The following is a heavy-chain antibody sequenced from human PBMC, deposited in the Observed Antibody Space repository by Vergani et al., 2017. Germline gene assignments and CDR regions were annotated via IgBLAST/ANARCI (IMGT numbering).Heavy chain of an antibody. CDR3: AKDLGGCNSSSCSYYIDV. Sequence: QVQLVESGGGVVQPGRSLRLSCVVSGFDFSSYIMNWVRQAPGKGLEWVSFVSTGTKSQSYAESVKGRFTISRDNSQNTVNLQMNSLRVDDTAVYYCAKDLGGCNSSSCSYYIDVWGKGTTVTV. D-gene: IGHD2/OR15-2a*01. CDR2: VSTGTKSQ. J-gene: IGHJ6*03. V-gene: IGHV3-30*07. CDR1: GFDFSSYI.